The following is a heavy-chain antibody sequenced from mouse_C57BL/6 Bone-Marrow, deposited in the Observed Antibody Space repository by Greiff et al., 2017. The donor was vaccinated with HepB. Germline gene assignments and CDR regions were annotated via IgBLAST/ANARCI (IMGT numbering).Heavy chain of an antibody. J-gene: IGHJ2*01. D-gene: IGHD1-1*01. CDR1: GYTFTSYW. V-gene: IGHV1-50*01. Sequence: VQLQQPGAELVKPGASVKLSCKASGYTFTSYWMQWVKQRPGQGLEWIGEIDPSDSYTNYNQKFKGKATLTVDTSSSTAYMQLSSLTSEDSAVYYCARWKGYGSLDYWGQGTTLTVSS. CDR2: IDPSDSYT. CDR3: ARWKGYGSLDY.